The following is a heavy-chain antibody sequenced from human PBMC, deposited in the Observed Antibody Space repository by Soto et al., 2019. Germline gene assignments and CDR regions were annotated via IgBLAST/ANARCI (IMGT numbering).Heavy chain of an antibody. V-gene: IGHV3-53*01. CDR2: IYSGGST. J-gene: IGHJ4*02. Sequence: EVQLVESGGGLIQPGGSLRLSCAASGFTVSNNYMTWVRQAPGKGLEWVSAIYSGGSTYYADSVKGRFTISRDNSKNTLDLQMNSLRAEDTAVYYCAKARSAAAGLFDYWGQGTLVTVSS. CDR1: GFTVSNNY. CDR3: AKARSAAAGLFDY. D-gene: IGHD6-13*01.